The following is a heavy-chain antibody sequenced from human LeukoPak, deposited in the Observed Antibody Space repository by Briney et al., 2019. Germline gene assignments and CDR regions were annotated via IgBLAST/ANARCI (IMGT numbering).Heavy chain of an antibody. CDR2: IYYSGST. CDR1: GGSIRSSGYY. CDR3: ARADHGDYSMVGDY. V-gene: IGHV4-39*01. D-gene: IGHD4-17*01. J-gene: IGHJ4*02. Sequence: SETLSLTCAVSGGSIRSSGYYWGWIRQPPGKGLEWIGSIYYSGSTYYNPSLKSRVTISVDTSKNQFSLKLSSVTAADTAVYYCARADHGDYSMVGDYWGQGTLVTVSS.